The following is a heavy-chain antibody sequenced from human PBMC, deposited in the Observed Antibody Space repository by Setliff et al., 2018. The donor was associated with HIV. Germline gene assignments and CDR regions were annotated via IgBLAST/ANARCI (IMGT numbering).Heavy chain of an antibody. D-gene: IGHD3-10*01. Sequence: PSETLSLTCTVSGGSISSYYWRWIRQPPGKGLEWIGYIYYSWSTHYNPSLKSRVTISVDTSKNQFSLKLSSVTAAYTAVYYCARGAELLWFGELHNIPYFDYWGQGTLVTVSS. V-gene: IGHV4-59*01. CDR2: IYYSWST. CDR3: ARGAELLWFGELHNIPYFDY. J-gene: IGHJ4*02. CDR1: GGSISSYY.